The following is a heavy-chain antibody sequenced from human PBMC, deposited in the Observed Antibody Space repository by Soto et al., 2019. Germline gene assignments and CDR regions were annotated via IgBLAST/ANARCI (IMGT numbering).Heavy chain of an antibody. CDR2: ISYDGSSE. Sequence: PGGSLRLSCAASGFTIGSYSMHWVRQTPGKGLEWVVLISYDGSSEFYADSVKGRFTISRDNSKNTLYLQMNSLRPEDTAVYYCARDQGGVRGIIIMCFDYWGQGTLVTVS. D-gene: IGHD3-10*01. CDR1: GFTIGSYS. J-gene: IGHJ4*02. CDR3: ARDQGGVRGIIIMCFDY. V-gene: IGHV3-30-3*01.